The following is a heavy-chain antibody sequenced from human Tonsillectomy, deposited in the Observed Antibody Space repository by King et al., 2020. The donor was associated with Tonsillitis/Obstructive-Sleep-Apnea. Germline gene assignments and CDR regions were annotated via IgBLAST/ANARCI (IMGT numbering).Heavy chain of an antibody. V-gene: IGHV4-59*01. D-gene: IGHD1-20*01. CDR1: GGSISSYY. Sequence: LQLQESGPGLVKPSETLSPTCTVSGGSISSYYWSWIRQPPGKGLEWIGYIYYSGSTNYNPSLKSRVTISVDTSKNQFSLKLSSVTAADTAVYYCARFNWNWFDPGAREPWSPSPQ. CDR2: IYYSGST. J-gene: IGHJ5*02. CDR3: ARFNWNWFDP.